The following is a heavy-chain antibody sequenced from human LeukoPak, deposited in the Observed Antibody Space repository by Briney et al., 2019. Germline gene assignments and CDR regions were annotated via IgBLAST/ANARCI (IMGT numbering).Heavy chain of an antibody. CDR1: KFTFDNYW. CDR2: IKQDGSEK. CDR3: ARDTSGPDY. D-gene: IGHD2-8*01. Sequence: GGSLRLSCATSKFTFDNYWMSWVRQAPGKGLEWVANIKQDGSEKYYVDSVKGRFTIFRDNTKNSLYLQMNSLRAEDTAVYFCARDTSGPDYWGQGTLVTVSS. V-gene: IGHV3-7*01. J-gene: IGHJ4*02.